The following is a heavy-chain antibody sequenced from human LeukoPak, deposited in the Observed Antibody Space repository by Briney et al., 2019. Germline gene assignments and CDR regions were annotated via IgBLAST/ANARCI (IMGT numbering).Heavy chain of an antibody. CDR1: GFTFSSYA. Sequence: PGGSLRLSCAASGFTFSSYAMSWVRQAPGKGLEWVSAISGSGGSTYYADSVKGRFTISRDNSKNTLYLQMNSLRAEDTAVYYCAKEGLLWFGEAHAYYFHYWGQGTLVTVSS. V-gene: IGHV3-23*01. CDR2: ISGSGGST. CDR3: AKEGLLWFGEAHAYYFHY. J-gene: IGHJ4*02. D-gene: IGHD3-10*01.